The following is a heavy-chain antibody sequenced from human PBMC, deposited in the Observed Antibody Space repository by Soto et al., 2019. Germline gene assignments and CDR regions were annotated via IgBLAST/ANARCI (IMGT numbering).Heavy chain of an antibody. CDR3: SRLEDIVLVPAAIGFDY. CDR2: IYPGDSDT. V-gene: IGHV5-51*01. J-gene: IGHJ4*02. Sequence: GESLKISCKGSGYSFTSYWIGWVRQMPGKGLEWMGIIYPGDSDTRYSPSFQGQVTISADKSISTAYLQWSSLKASDTAMYYCSRLEDIVLVPAAIGFDYWGQGTLVNVSS. CDR1: GYSFTSYW. D-gene: IGHD2-2*01.